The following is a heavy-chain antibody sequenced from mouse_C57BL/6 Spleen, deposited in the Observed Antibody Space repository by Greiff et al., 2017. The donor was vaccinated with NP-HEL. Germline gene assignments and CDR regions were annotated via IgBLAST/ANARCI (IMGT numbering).Heavy chain of an antibody. CDR2: ISSGGSYT. CDR3: ARQEDYGDAWFAY. D-gene: IGHD1-1*02. J-gene: IGHJ3*01. CDR1: GFTFSSYG. V-gene: IGHV5-6*01. Sequence: EVKLVESGGDLVKPGGSLKLSCAASGFTFSSYGMSWVRQTPDKRLEWVATISSGGSYTYYPDSVKGRFTISRDNAKNTLYLQMSSLKSEDTAMYYCARQEDYGDAWFAYWGQGTLVTVSA.